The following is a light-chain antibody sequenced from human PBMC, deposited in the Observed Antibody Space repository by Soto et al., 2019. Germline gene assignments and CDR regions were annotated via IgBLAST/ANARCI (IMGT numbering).Light chain of an antibody. CDR1: QSVSSN. CDR3: QQYNNWPVT. V-gene: IGKV3-15*01. Sequence: EIVMTQSPATLSVSPGERATLSCRASQSVSSNLAWYQQKPGQAPRLLIYGASTRATGIPARFSGSGSGTEFTLTISSLQSEDFAVYYCQQYNNWPVTFGGGX. J-gene: IGKJ4*01. CDR2: GAS.